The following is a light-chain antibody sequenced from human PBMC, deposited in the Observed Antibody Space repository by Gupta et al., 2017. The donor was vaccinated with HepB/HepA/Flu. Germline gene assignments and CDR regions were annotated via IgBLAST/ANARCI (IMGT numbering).Light chain of an antibody. Sequence: VVLTQSPGTLSLSPGESATLSCRASEIVSSTYLSWHQQKPGQPPRLLIYGTSNRATGIPDRFTGRGSDTDFTLTISKLEPEDFAVYYCQQEGSSVWTFGQGTXVELK. CDR1: EIVSSTY. V-gene: IGKV3-20*01. J-gene: IGKJ1*01. CDR3: QQEGSSVWT. CDR2: GTS.